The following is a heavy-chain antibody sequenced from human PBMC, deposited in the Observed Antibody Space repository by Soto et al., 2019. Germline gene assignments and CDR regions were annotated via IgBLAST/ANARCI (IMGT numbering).Heavy chain of an antibody. Sequence: QVQLVESGGGVVQPGRSLRLSCAASGFTFSSYAMHWVRQAPGKGLEWVAVISYDGSNKYYADSVKGRFTISRDNSKNTLYLQMNSLRAEDTAVYYCARDEWEGGYCISTSCYGMLDYWGQGTLVTVSS. V-gene: IGHV3-30-3*01. CDR2: ISYDGSNK. CDR1: GFTFSSYA. J-gene: IGHJ4*02. CDR3: ARDEWEGGYCISTSCYGMLDY. D-gene: IGHD2-2*01.